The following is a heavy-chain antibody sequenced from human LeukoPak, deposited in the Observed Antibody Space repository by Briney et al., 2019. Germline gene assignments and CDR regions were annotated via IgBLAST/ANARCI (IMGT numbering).Heavy chain of an antibody. D-gene: IGHD3-3*02. Sequence: GGSLRLSCAASGFTFSSYGMHWVRQAPGKGLEWVAVILSDGSKGFYTDSVKGRFTISRDNSKNTLYLQMNSLRAGDTAMYYCISINYNFDYWGQGTLVTVSS. CDR3: ISINYNFDY. V-gene: IGHV3-33*01. CDR1: GFTFSSYG. CDR2: ILSDGSKG. J-gene: IGHJ4*02.